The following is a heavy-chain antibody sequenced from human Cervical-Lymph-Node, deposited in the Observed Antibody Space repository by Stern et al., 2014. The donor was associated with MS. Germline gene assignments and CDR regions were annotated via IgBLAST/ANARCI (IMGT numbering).Heavy chain of an antibody. D-gene: IGHD3-10*01. J-gene: IGHJ4*02. Sequence: QLVESGPEVKKPETSVKVSCKASGFTFTSSAMQWVRQARGQRLEWIGWIVVGSGNTNYAQKFQERVTITRDMSTSTAYMELSSLRSEDTAVYYCAAGYYYGSGSYVVDYWGQGTLVTVSS. V-gene: IGHV1-58*02. CDR2: IVVGSGNT. CDR3: AAGYYYGSGSYVVDY. CDR1: GFTFTSSA.